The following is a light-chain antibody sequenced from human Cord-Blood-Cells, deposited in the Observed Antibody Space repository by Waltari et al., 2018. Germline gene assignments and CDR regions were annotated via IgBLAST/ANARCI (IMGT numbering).Light chain of an antibody. Sequence: DIQMTQSPSSLSASVGDRVTITCQASQDISNYLNWYQQKPGKAPKLLIYDASNLETVVPSRFSGSGSGTDFTFTISSLQPEDIATYYCQQYDNHPYSFGQGTKLEIK. CDR2: DAS. J-gene: IGKJ2*03. CDR3: QQYDNHPYS. V-gene: IGKV1-33*01. CDR1: QDISNY.